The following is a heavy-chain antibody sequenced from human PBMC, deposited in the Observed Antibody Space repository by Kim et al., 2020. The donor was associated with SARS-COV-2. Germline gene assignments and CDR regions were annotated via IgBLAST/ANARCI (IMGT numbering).Heavy chain of an antibody. CDR3: ARSLGGNLDY. J-gene: IGHJ4*02. Sequence: SPYYKPALTSRVTISVDTSKNQFSLRLSSVTAADTAVYYCARSLGGNLDYWGQGTLVTVSS. D-gene: IGHD2-15*01. CDR2: SP. V-gene: IGHV4-30-2*04.